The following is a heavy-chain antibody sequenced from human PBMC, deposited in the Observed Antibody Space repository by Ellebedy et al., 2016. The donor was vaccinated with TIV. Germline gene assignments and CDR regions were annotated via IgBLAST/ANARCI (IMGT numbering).Heavy chain of an antibody. CDR3: ARDKTRAYYYYYGMDV. V-gene: IGHV1-8*01. J-gene: IGHJ6*02. CDR2: MNPNSGNT. CDR1: GYTFTSYD. Sequence: ASVKVSCXASGYTFTSYDINWVRQATGQGLEWMGWMNPNSGNTGYAQKFQGRVTMTRNTSISTAYMELSSLRSEDTAMYYCARDKTRAYYYYYGMDVWGQGTTVTVSS.